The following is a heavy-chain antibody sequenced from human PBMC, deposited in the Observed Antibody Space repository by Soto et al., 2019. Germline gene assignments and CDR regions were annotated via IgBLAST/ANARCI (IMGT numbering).Heavy chain of an antibody. J-gene: IGHJ4*02. CDR3: AHHSSSPSLTFDY. CDR2: TYYRSKWYN. Sequence: QVQLQQSGPGLVKPSQTLLLTCAITGDSVSSNSAAWNWIRQSPARGLEWLGRTYYRSKWYNDYAGSVKSRITINPDTSKNQFSLQLNSVTPEDTAVYYCAHHSSSPSLTFDYWGQGTLVTVSS. V-gene: IGHV6-1*01. D-gene: IGHD6-6*01. CDR1: GDSVSSNSAA.